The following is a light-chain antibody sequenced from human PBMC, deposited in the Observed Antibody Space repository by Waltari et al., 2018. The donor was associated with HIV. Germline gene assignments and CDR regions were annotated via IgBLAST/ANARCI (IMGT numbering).Light chain of an antibody. Sequence: QSVLTQPPSVSAAPGQKVTISCSGSSSKIGNNYTSWYQQIPGTTPKLLIYDNHKPPTGIHDRLSGSASGTAATLGITGLQTGDEADYYCGTWDSSVSAVVFGGGTKLTVL. V-gene: IGLV1-51*01. CDR1: SSKIGNNY. J-gene: IGLJ2*01. CDR2: DNH. CDR3: GTWDSSVSAVV.